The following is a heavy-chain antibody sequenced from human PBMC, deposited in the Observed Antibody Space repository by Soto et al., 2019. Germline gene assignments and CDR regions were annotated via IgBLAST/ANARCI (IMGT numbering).Heavy chain of an antibody. Sequence: GGSLRLSCVASGFTFSGYVIHWVRQAPGKGLEWVAVISSDGNTKYYADSVKGRFTISRDNSKNTLYLQMDSLRPEDTAVYYCAKEVAVAGDFDYWGHGTLVTVSS. V-gene: IGHV3-30*18. CDR2: ISSDGNTK. CDR1: GFTFSGYV. J-gene: IGHJ4*01. D-gene: IGHD6-19*01. CDR3: AKEVAVAGDFDY.